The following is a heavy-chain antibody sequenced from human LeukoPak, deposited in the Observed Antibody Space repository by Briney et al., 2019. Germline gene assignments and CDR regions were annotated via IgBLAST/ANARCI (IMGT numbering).Heavy chain of an antibody. CDR2: ISAYNGNT. CDR1: GYTFTSYG. CDR3: ARAIIAVASTLFDY. V-gene: IGHV1-18*01. J-gene: IGHJ4*02. Sequence: GASVKVSCKASGYTFTSYGISWVRQAPGQGLEWMGWISAYNGNTNYAQKLQGRVTMTTDTSTSTAYMELRSLRSDDTAVYYCARAIIAVASTLFDYWGQGTLVTVSS. D-gene: IGHD6-19*01.